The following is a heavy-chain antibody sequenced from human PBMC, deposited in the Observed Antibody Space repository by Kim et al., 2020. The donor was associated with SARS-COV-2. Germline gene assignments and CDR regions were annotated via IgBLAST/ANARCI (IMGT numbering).Heavy chain of an antibody. J-gene: IGHJ4*02. CDR1: GYTFTSYG. D-gene: IGHD3-10*01. V-gene: IGHV1-18*01. CDR2: ISAYNGNT. CDR3: ARYYFGSGSPNHDY. Sequence: ASVKVSCKASGYTFTSYGIIWVRQAPGQGLEWMGWISAYNGNTNYAQKLQGRVTMTTDTSTSTAYMGLRSLRSDDTAVYYCARYYFGSGSPNHDYWGQGTLVTVSS.